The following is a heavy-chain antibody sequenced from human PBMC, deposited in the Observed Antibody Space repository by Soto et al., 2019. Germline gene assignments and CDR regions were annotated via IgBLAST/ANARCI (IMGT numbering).Heavy chain of an antibody. CDR2: IRYDGSNK. Sequence: QVQLVESGGGVVQPGRSLRLSCAASGFTFSSYGMHWVRQAPGKGLEWVAVIRYDGSNKYYADSVKGRFTISRDNSKNTLYLQMNGLRAEDTAVYYCAREAGYCSGGSCYSRRNWFDPWGQGTLVTVSS. J-gene: IGHJ5*02. V-gene: IGHV3-33*01. CDR3: AREAGYCSGGSCYSRRNWFDP. CDR1: GFTFSSYG. D-gene: IGHD2-15*01.